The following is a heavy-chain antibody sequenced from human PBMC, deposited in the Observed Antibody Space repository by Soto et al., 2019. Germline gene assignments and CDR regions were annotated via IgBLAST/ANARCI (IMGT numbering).Heavy chain of an antibody. CDR1: GYTFTSYA. D-gene: IGHD2-15*01. V-gene: IGHV1-3*01. CDR3: ARDESKVVVVATIGWFDP. CDR2: INAGNGNT. Sequence: QVQLVQSGAEVKKPGASVKVSCKASGYTFTSYAMHWVRQAPGQRLEWMGWINAGNGNTKYSQKFQGRVTITRDTSASTAYMELSSLRSEETAVYYCARDESKVVVVATIGWFDPWGQGTLVTVSS. J-gene: IGHJ5*02.